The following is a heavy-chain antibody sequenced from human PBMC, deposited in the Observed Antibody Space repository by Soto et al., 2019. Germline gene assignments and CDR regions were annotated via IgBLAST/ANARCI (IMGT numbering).Heavy chain of an antibody. D-gene: IGHD1-1*01. V-gene: IGHV3-9*01. CDR1: GFTFDDYA. CDR3: AKDASITTTYLAH. CDR2: ISWNSGNI. J-gene: IGHJ4*02. Sequence: EVQLVESGGGLVQPGRSPRLSCAASGFTFDDYAMHWVRQAPGKGLEWVSSISWNSGNIDYADSVKGRFTVSRDNAKNSLYLHMSSLRSEDTALYYCAKDASITTTYLAHWGQGTLVTVSS.